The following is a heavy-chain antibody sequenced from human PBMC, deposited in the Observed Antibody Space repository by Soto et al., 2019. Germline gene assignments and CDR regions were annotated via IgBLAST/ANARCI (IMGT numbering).Heavy chain of an antibody. J-gene: IGHJ4*02. Sequence: QVQLQESGPGLVEPSQTLSLTCTVSGDSISSSGYFWSWIRQPPGKGLEWIGHMYNSGTTYSNPSLRXRXTXSXXTSQNQFSLKLSSVTAADTAGYYCPRGPDTDKVDCWGQGTLVTVSS. CDR2: MYNSGTT. CDR1: GDSISSSGYF. V-gene: IGHV4-30-4*01. CDR3: PRGPDTDKVDC. D-gene: IGHD5-18*01.